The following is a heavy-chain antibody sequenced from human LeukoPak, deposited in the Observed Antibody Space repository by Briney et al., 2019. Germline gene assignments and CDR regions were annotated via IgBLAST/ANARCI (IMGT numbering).Heavy chain of an antibody. J-gene: IGHJ4*02. V-gene: IGHV7-4-1*02. CDR1: GYTFTSYA. Sequence: ASVKVSCQASGYTFTSYAMNWVRQAPGQGLEWMGWINTNTGNPAYAQGFTGRFVFSLDTSVSTAYLQISSLKADDTAVYYCAREVAIGRAAMEGLLHWGQGTLVTVSS. D-gene: IGHD5-18*01. CDR2: INTNTGNP. CDR3: AREVAIGRAAMEGLLH.